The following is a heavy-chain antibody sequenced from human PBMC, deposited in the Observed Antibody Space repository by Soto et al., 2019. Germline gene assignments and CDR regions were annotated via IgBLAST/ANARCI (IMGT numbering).Heavy chain of an antibody. V-gene: IGHV1-18*01. CDR2: ISAYNGNT. Sequence: ASVKVSCKASGYTFTSYVISWVRQAPGQGLEWMGWISAYNGNTNYAQKFQGRVTMTIDTSTTTTYMELRSLTSDDTAVYYCAKNGQPPYYYYGMDVWGQGTMVTVSS. J-gene: IGHJ6*02. CDR3: AKNGQPPYYYYGMDV. D-gene: IGHD2-8*01. CDR1: GYTFTSYV.